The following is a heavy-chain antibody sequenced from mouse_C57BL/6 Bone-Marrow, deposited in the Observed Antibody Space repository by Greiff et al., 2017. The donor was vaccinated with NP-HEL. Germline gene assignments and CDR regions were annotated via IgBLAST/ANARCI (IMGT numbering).Heavy chain of an antibody. J-gene: IGHJ2*01. CDR2: IDPENGDT. CDR1: GFNIKDDY. D-gene: IGHD4-1*01. V-gene: IGHV14-4*01. Sequence: EVQLKESGAELVRPGASVKLSCTASGFNIKDDYMHWVKQRPEQGLEWIGWIDPENGDTEYASKFQGKATITADTSSNTAYLQLSSLTSEDTAVYYCTNWDGDYWGQGTTLTVSS. CDR3: TNWDGDY.